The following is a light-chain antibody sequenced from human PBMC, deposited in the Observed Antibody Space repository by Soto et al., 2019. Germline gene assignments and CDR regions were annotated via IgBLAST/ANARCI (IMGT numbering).Light chain of an antibody. CDR2: GAT. V-gene: IGKV3-20*01. CDR1: QSVSNNY. CDR3: QQYGSSGT. Sequence: EVVLTQSPGTLSLSPGERATLSCRASQSVSNNYFAWYQQKPGQATRLLFCGATNGATGIPEMVSGRGSGTFFTLTISILEPDDFAVYYCQQYGSSGTFGQGTKVDIK. J-gene: IGKJ1*01.